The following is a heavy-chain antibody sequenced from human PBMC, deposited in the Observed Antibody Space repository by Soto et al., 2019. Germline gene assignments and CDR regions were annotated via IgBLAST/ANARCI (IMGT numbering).Heavy chain of an antibody. CDR3: AHRRRDSSSYYSERDYFDY. Sequence: QITLKESGPTLVKPTQTLTLTCSCSGFSLSTSRVGVGWIRQPPGKALEWLALIYWDGAKRLSPPLRSRLTITKDTSQNQVGLTMTNVDPVDTATYFCAHRRRDSSSYYSERDYFDYWGQGALVNVSS. D-gene: IGHD6-13*01. J-gene: IGHJ4*02. CDR2: IYWDGAK. V-gene: IGHV2-5*02. CDR1: GFSLSTSRVG.